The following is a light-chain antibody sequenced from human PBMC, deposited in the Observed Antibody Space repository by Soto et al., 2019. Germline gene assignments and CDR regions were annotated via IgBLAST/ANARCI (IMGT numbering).Light chain of an antibody. CDR3: QQYAASPWT. CDR1: QSVSTTY. J-gene: IGKJ1*01. V-gene: IGKV3-20*01. Sequence: EIVLTQSPGTLSLSPGEGATLSCRASQSVSTTYFAWYQQKPGQAPRLVMYGTSSRATGIPDRFSGSGSGTDFTLTISRLQHEDFAVYYCQQYAASPWTFGQGTRVEFK. CDR2: GTS.